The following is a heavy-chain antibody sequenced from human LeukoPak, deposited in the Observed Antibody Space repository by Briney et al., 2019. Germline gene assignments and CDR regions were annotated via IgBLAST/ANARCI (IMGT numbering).Heavy chain of an antibody. CDR2: IYYSGST. Sequence: SETLSLTSAVSGGSISSYYWSWIRQPPGGRLEWIGYIYYSGSTNYNPSLKSRVTTSVDTSKNQFSLKLSSVTAADTAVYYCARRNIVLSDAFDIWGQGTMVTVSS. J-gene: IGHJ3*02. CDR1: GGSISSYY. D-gene: IGHD2-8*01. CDR3: ARRNIVLSDAFDI. V-gene: IGHV4-59*08.